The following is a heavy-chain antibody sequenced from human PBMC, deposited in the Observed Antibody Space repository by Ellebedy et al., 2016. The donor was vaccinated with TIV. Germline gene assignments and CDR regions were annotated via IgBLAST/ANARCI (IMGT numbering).Heavy chain of an antibody. CDR2: INSDGSST. V-gene: IGHV3-74*01. CDR1: GFTFSSHW. D-gene: IGHD2-15*01. J-gene: IGHJ4*02. Sequence: PGGSLRLSCAASGFTFSSHWMHWVRQAPGKGLVWVSRINSDGSSTSYADSVKGRFTISRDNAQDTLLLQMNSLRAEDTAVYFCSRGWSTPDSWGQGTLVIVSS. CDR3: SRGWSTPDS.